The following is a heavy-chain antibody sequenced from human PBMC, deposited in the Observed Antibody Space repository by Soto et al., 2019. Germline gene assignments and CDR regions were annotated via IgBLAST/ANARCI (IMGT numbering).Heavy chain of an antibody. V-gene: IGHV3-9*01. Sequence: GGSLRLSCAASGFTFDDYAMHWVRQAPGKGLEWVSGISWNSGSIGYADSVKGRFTISRDNAKNSLYLQMNSLRAEDTALYYCAKAYSSGWHMGAFDIWGQGTMVTVSS. D-gene: IGHD6-19*01. J-gene: IGHJ3*02. CDR1: GFTFDDYA. CDR3: AKAYSSGWHMGAFDI. CDR2: ISWNSGSI.